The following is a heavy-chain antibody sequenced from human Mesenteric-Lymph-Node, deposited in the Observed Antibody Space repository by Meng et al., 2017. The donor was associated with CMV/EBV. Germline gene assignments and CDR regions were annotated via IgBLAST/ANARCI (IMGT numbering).Heavy chain of an antibody. Sequence: SLKISCAASGFTFDDYALHWVRQAPGKGLEWVSSIRWSSGTIDYADSVKDRFTISRDNAKNSLYLQMNSLGVEDTALYYCARSGYQLLPKIYYFDCWGQGTAVTVSS. CDR3: ARSGYQLLPKIYYFDC. CDR2: IRWSSGTI. CDR1: GFTFDDYA. J-gene: IGHJ4*02. V-gene: IGHV3-9*01. D-gene: IGHD2-2*01.